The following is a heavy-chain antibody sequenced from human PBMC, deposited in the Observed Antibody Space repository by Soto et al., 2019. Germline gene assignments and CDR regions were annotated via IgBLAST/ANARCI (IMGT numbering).Heavy chain of an antibody. CDR2: NYHSGTT. CDR1: GVTISTYY. J-gene: IGHJ4*02. V-gene: IGHV4-59*01. CDR3: VREAYIGYGHAIDH. D-gene: IGHD5-12*01. Sequence: SETLSLTCAVSGVTISTYYWSWIRQPPGKGLEWIGYNYHSGTTNYNPSLKSRVTISVDTSKNQFSLRLTSVTAADTAIYYCVREAYIGYGHAIDHWGQGILVNV.